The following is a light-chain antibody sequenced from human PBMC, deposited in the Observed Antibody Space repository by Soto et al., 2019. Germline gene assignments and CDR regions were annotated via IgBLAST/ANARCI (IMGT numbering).Light chain of an antibody. CDR2: GAS. J-gene: IGKJ2*01. Sequence: EIVMTQSPATLSVSPVERANIYCRASQSVSSNLDWYQQKPGQAPRLLIYGASTRATGIPARFSGSGSGTEFTLTISSLQSEDFAVYYCHQYDDGPYTCGQGTKGDIK. CDR1: QSVSSN. CDR3: HQYDDGPYT. V-gene: IGKV3-15*01.